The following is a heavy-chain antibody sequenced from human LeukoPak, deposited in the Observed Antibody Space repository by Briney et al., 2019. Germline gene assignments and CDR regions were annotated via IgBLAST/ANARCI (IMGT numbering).Heavy chain of an antibody. J-gene: IGHJ4*02. CDR2: ISSSSNYI. Sequence: GGSLRLSCAASDFTFSRYGMNWVRQAPGKGLEWVSSISSSSNYIYYADSVKGRFTISRDNAKNSLYLQMNSLRAEDTAVYYCANGYDFWSGYYFDYWGQGTLVTVSS. V-gene: IGHV3-21*01. CDR1: DFTFSRYG. D-gene: IGHD3-3*01. CDR3: ANGYDFWSGYYFDY.